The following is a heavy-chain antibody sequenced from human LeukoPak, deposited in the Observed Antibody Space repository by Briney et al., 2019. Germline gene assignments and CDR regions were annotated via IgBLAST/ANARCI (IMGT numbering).Heavy chain of an antibody. CDR3: ARDGLSRYYDSSGSHGPDY. D-gene: IGHD3-22*01. V-gene: IGHV3-23*01. CDR2: ISGSGGSTI. Sequence: GGSLRLSCAASGFTFSSYAMSWVRQAPGKGLEWVSAISGSGGSTIYYADSVKGRFTVSRDNAKNSQYLQMNSLRAEDTAVYYCARDGLSRYYDSSGSHGPDYWGQGTLVTVSS. J-gene: IGHJ4*02. CDR1: GFTFSSYA.